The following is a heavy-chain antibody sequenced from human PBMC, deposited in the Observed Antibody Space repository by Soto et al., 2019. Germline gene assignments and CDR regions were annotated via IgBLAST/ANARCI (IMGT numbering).Heavy chain of an antibody. V-gene: IGHV3-74*01. J-gene: IGHJ2*01. D-gene: IGHD1-26*01. CDR3: ARAGSLNWYFHL. CDR2: INSDGSST. Sequence: EVQLVESGGGLVQPGGSLRLSCAASGFTFSSYWMHWVRQAAGKGLVWVSRINSDGSSTNYADSVKGRFTISRDNAKNTLYLQMNSLRAEDTAVYHCARAGSLNWYFHLLGRGTLVTVSS. CDR1: GFTFSSYW.